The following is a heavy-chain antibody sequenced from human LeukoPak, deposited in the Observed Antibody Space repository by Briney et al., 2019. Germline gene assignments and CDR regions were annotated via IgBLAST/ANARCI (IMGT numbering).Heavy chain of an antibody. V-gene: IGHV3-23*01. CDR2: ISGSGGGT. J-gene: IGHJ3*02. CDR3: AKGRAFITFDI. D-gene: IGHD3-10*01. CDR1: GFTFSSYA. Sequence: GGSLRLSCAASGFTFSSYAMSWVRQAPGEGLEWVSAISGSGGGTYYADSVKGRSTISKDNSKNTLYLQMNSLRAEDTAVYYCAKGRAFITFDIWGQGTMVTVSS.